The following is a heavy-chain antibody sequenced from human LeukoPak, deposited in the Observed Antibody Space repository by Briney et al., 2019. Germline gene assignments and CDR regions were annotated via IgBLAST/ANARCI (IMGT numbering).Heavy chain of an antibody. Sequence: SETLSLTCAVYGESFSGYYWRCIRQPPGKGLEWIGEINHSGSTNYNPSLKSRLTISVDTSKNHLSLKLSSVTAADTAVYYCARGPGTTISYYGMDVWGQGTTVTVSS. CDR1: GESFSGYY. CDR2: INHSGST. CDR3: ARGPGTTISYYGMDV. D-gene: IGHD1-7*01. J-gene: IGHJ6*02. V-gene: IGHV4-34*01.